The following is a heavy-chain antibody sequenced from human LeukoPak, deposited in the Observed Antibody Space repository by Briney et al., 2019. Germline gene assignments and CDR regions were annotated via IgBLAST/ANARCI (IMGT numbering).Heavy chain of an antibody. V-gene: IGHV4-39*01. CDR1: GGSISGSSYY. J-gene: IGHJ4*02. CDR2: IYYSGST. Sequence: SETLSLTCTVSGGSISGSSYYWGWIRQPPGKGLEWIGSIYYSGSTYYNPSLKSRVTISVDTSKNQFSLKLSSVTAADTAVYYCARSFARITFGGVIAKYYFDYWGQGTLVTVSS. CDR3: ARSFARITFGGVIAKYYFDY. D-gene: IGHD3-16*02.